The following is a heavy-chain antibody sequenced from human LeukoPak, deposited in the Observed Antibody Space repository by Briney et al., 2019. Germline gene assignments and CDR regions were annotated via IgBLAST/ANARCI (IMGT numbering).Heavy chain of an antibody. V-gene: IGHV4-31*03. CDR1: GGSISSGGYY. D-gene: IGHD3-10*01. Sequence: PSQTLSLTCTVSGGSISSGGYYWSWIRQHPGKGREWIGYIYYSGSTYYNPSRKSRVTISVDTSKNQFSLKLSSVTAADTAVYYCARGSSGYYFDYWGQGTLVTVSS. CDR3: ARGSSGYYFDY. J-gene: IGHJ4*02. CDR2: IYYSGST.